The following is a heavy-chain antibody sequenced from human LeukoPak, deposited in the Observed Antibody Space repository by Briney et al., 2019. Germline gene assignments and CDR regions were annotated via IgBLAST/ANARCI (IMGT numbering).Heavy chain of an antibody. Sequence: SETLSLTCTVSGYSITSGYYWGWIRQPPGKGLEWIGEINHSGSTNYNPSLKSRVTISVDTSKNQFSLKLSSVTAADTAVYYCARGKVNCSSTSCHFDPWGQGTLVTVSS. CDR3: ARGKVNCSSTSCHFDP. D-gene: IGHD2-2*01. CDR1: GYSITSGYY. CDR2: INHSGST. J-gene: IGHJ5*02. V-gene: IGHV4-38-2*02.